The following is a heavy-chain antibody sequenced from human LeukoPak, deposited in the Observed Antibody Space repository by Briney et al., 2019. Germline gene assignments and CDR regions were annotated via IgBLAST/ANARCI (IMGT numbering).Heavy chain of an antibody. J-gene: IGHJ4*02. V-gene: IGHV1-69*01. CDR1: GGTFISYA. CDR2: IIPIFGTA. CDR3: ARAAVCYYDSSGYCHYSFDY. D-gene: IGHD3-22*01. Sequence: GSSVKVSCKASGGTFISYAISWVRQAPGQGLEWMGGIIPIFGTANYAQKFQGRVTITADESTSTAYMELSSLRSEDTAVYYCARAAVCYYDSSGYCHYSFDYWGQGTLVTVSS.